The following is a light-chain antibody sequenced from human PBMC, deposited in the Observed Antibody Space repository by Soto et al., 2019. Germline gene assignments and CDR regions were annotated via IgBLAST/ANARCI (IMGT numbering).Light chain of an antibody. V-gene: IGLV2-14*01. CDR1: SSDVGAYNF. CDR3: SSYTSSNTPYV. Sequence: QSVLTQPASVFGSPGQSITISCTGSSSDVGAYNFVSWYQHHPGKAPKLILYEVTTHPSGVSSRFSGSKSGNTASLTISGLQADDEANYYCSSYTSSNTPYVFGTGTKVTVL. J-gene: IGLJ1*01. CDR2: EVT.